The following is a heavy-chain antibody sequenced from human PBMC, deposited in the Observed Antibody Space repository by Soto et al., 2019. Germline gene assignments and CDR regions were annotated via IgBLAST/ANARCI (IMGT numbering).Heavy chain of an antibody. V-gene: IGHV3-48*01. Sequence: EVQLVESGGGLVQPGGSLRLSCAASGFTFSSYSMTWVRPAPGKGLEWVSYISSSGSTIYYADSVKGRFTISRDNAQNSLFLQMISLRAEDTAVYYCARDERAYGADALDIWGQGTMVTVSS. CDR1: GFTFSSYS. CDR3: ARDERAYGADALDI. CDR2: ISSSGSTI. J-gene: IGHJ3*02. D-gene: IGHD4-17*01.